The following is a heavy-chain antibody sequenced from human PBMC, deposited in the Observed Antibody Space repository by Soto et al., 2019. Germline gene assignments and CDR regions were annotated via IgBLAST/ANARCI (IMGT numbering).Heavy chain of an antibody. Sequence: GGSLRLSCAASGFTFSSYAMSWVRQAPGKGLEWVSAISGSGGSTYYADSVKGRFTISRDNSKNTLYLQMNSLRAEDTAVYYCAKVGGYDLEYYYYGMDCWGQGTTVTVSS. CDR2: ISGSGGST. CDR1: GFTFSSYA. V-gene: IGHV3-23*01. CDR3: AKVGGYDLEYYYYGMDC. J-gene: IGHJ6*02. D-gene: IGHD5-12*01.